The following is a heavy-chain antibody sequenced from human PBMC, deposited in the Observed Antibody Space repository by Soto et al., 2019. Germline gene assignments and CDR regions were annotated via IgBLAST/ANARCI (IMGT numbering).Heavy chain of an antibody. Sequence: SETLSLTCTVSGGSISSSGYYWGWIRQPPEKGLEWIGSIHYSGSTYYSSSLKSRVTISVDTSKTQFSLKLSSVTAADTAVYYCAAGGGLPRYYWGQGTLVTVSS. J-gene: IGHJ4*02. CDR3: AAGGGLPRYY. CDR1: GGSISSSGYY. CDR2: IHYSGST. V-gene: IGHV4-39*07. D-gene: IGHD5-12*01.